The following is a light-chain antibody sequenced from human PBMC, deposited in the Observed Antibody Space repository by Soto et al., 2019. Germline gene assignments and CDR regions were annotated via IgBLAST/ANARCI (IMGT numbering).Light chain of an antibody. CDR2: EGG. Sequence: QSALTQPASVSGSPGQSITISCTGTSNDVGNYNLVSWYQQYPGKAPKLMIYEGGKRPSGVSNRFSGSKSGNTASLTISGLQAEDEADYYCCSFALRSTLISGGGTKVTVL. J-gene: IGLJ2*01. CDR3: CSFALRSTLI. V-gene: IGLV2-23*01. CDR1: SNDVGNYNL.